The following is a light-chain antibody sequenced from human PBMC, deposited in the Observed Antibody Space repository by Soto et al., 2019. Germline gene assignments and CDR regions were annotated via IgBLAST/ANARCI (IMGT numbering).Light chain of an antibody. V-gene: IGKV3D-20*02. CDR2: GAS. J-gene: IGKJ5*01. Sequence: EIVLTQSPDTLSLSPGDRATLSCRASQSVSSEYLVWYQQKPGQAPRLLIYGASSRATGIPVRFSGSGSGTDFTLTIDNLEPEDFAIYYCQQRSNWPPITFGQGTRLEIK. CDR1: QSVSSEY. CDR3: QQRSNWPPIT.